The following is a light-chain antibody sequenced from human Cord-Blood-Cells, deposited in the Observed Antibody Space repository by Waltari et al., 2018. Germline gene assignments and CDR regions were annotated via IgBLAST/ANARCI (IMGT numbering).Light chain of an antibody. CDR1: QDISNY. V-gene: IGKV1-33*01. Sequence: DIQITLPPCSLYASAGSTATITCQASQDISNYLNWYQQKPGKAPKLLIYDASNLETGVASRFSGSGSGTDFTFTISSLQPEDIATYYCHQYDNLPFTFGPGTKVDIK. J-gene: IGKJ3*01. CDR3: HQYDNLPFT. CDR2: DAS.